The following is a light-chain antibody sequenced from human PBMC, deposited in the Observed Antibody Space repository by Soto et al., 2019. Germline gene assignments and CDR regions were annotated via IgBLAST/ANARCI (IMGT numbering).Light chain of an antibody. CDR2: EVS. J-gene: IGLJ2*01. V-gene: IGLV2-8*01. CDR3: CSYAGSNNGGV. CDR1: SSDVGGYNY. Sequence: QSVLTQPPSASGSPGQSVTISCTGTSSDVGGYNYVSWYQQHPGKAPKLMIYEVSKRPSGVPDRFSGSKSGNTASLTVSGLQAEDEADYYCCSYAGSNNGGVFGGGTKLTVL.